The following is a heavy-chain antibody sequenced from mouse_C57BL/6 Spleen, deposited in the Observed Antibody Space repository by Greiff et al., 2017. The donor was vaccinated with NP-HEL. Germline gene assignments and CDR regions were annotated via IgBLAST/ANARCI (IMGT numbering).Heavy chain of an antibody. CDR3: ARGGGYGSSYDWYFDV. CDR1: GFSLTSYA. Sequence: VQRVESGPGLVAPSQSLSITCTVSGFSLTSYALSWVRQPPGKGLEWLGVIWTGGGTNYNSALKSRLCISKDHSKSQVFLKMNRLPTDDTARYYCARGGGYGSSYDWYFDVWGTGTTVTVSS. V-gene: IGHV2-9-1*01. D-gene: IGHD1-1*01. CDR2: IWTGGGT. J-gene: IGHJ1*03.